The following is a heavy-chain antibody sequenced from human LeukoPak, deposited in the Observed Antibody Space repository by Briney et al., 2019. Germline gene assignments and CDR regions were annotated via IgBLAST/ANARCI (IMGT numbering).Heavy chain of an antibody. J-gene: IGHJ4*02. D-gene: IGHD2-8*01. CDR1: GYTFTSYG. Sequence: ASVKVSCKASGYTFTSYGISWVRQASGQGREWMGWISAYNGNTNYAQKLQGRVTMTTDTSTSTAYMELRSLRSDDTAVYYCARLEVLMVYATYFREAYYFDYWGQGTLVTVSS. CDR2: ISAYNGNT. CDR3: ARLEVLMVYATYFREAYYFDY. V-gene: IGHV1-18*01.